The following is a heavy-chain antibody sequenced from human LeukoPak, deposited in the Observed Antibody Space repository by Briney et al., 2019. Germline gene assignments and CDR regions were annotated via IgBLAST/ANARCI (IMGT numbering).Heavy chain of an antibody. Sequence: YPSETLSLTCTVSGGSISSSSYYWGWIRQPPGKGLEWIGRIYYSGSTYYNPSLKSRVTISVDTSKNQFSLKLSSVTAADTAVYYCATPITMVRGVIYYYYGMDVWGQGTTVTVSS. CDR1: GGSISSSSYY. J-gene: IGHJ6*02. CDR2: IYYSGST. V-gene: IGHV4-39*01. CDR3: ATPITMVRGVIYYYYGMDV. D-gene: IGHD3-10*01.